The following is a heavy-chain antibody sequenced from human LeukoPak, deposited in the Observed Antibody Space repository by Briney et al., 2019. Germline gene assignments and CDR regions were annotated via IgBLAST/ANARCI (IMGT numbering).Heavy chain of an antibody. V-gene: IGHV4-59*01. CDR1: GGSISSYY. Sequence: SETLSLTCTVSGGSISSYYWSWIRQPPGKGLEWIGYIYYSGSTTYNPSLKSRVTISVDTSKNQFSLKLSSVTAADTAVYYCARKVVRCSCTSCPNWFDPWGQGTLVTVSS. CDR3: ARKVVRCSCTSCPNWFDP. J-gene: IGHJ5*02. D-gene: IGHD2-2*01. CDR2: IYYSGST.